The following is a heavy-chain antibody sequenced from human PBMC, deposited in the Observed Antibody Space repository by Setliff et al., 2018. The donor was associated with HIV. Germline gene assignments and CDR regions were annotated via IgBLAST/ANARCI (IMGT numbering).Heavy chain of an antibody. V-gene: IGHV4-39*07. CDR3: ARGVPLLPPHY. D-gene: IGHD2-21*02. CDR2: IFYSETVYYGGRT. J-gene: IGHJ4*02. CDR1: GDSISSNNYY. Sequence: SETLSLTCTVSGDSISSNNYYWGWIRQPPGKGPECSGSIFYSETVYYGGRTYYSPSLKSRVTISVDTSKNQFSLSLTSVTAADTAVYYCARGVPLLPPHYWGQGTLVTVSS.